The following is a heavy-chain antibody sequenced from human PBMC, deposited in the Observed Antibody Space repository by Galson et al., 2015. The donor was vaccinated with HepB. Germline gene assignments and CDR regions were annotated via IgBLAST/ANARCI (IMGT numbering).Heavy chain of an antibody. Sequence: SVKVSCKASGYTFTSHAIIWVRQATGQGLEWMGWMNPNSGNTGYAEKFKGRVTMTRDTSKSTAYMELGSLTSEDTAVYYCARGPRDDYVWGSYRYRGDIWGQGTTVTVSS. CDR2: MNPNSGNT. D-gene: IGHD3-16*02. CDR1: GYTFTSHA. V-gene: IGHV1-8*01. J-gene: IGHJ6*02. CDR3: ARGPRDDYVWGSYRYRGDI.